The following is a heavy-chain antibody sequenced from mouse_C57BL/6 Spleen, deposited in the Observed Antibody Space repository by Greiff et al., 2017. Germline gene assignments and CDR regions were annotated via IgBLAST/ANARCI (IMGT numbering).Heavy chain of an antibody. J-gene: IGHJ2*01. CDR1: GYTFTSYW. CDR3: ARPNYGNYDYFDD. D-gene: IGHD2-1*01. Sequence: QVQLQQPGAELVKPGASVKLSCKASGYTFTSYWMHWVKHRPGPGLEWIGMIHPNCGSTNYNEQFKSKATLTVDKSSSTAYMQRSSLTSEDSAVYYCARPNYGNYDYFDDWGQGTTLTVSS. V-gene: IGHV1-64*01. CDR2: IHPNCGST.